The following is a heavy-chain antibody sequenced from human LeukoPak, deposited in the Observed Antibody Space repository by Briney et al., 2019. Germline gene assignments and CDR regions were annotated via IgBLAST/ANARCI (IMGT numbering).Heavy chain of an antibody. J-gene: IGHJ4*02. CDR3: ARDASGSSIGLIDL. CDR1: EFTLRSYS. CDR2: ISTSSTYI. Sequence: PGGSLRLSCAASEFTLRSYSMHWVRQAPGKGLEWVSYISTSSTYIYYADSVKGRFSISRDNAQNSLYLHMDSLRAEDTAVYYCARDASGSSIGLIDLCGQGTLVTVSS. V-gene: IGHV3-21*01. D-gene: IGHD1-26*01.